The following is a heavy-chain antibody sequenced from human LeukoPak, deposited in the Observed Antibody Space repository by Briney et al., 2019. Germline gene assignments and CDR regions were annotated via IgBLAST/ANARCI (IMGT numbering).Heavy chain of an antibody. CDR3: ARDVVDTWGIDWGFYGMDV. D-gene: IGHD3-9*01. CDR2: IYYSGST. J-gene: IGHJ6*02. V-gene: IGHV4-31*03. Sequence: SQTLSLTCTVSGGSISSGGYYWSWIRQHPGKGLEWIGYIYYSGSTYYNPSLKSRVTISVDTSKNQFSLGLSSVTAADTAVYYCARDVVDTWGIDWGFYGMDVWGQGTTVTVSS. CDR1: GGSISSGGYY.